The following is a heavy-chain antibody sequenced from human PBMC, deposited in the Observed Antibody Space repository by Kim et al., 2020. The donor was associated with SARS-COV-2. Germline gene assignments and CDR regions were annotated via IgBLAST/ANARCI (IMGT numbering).Heavy chain of an antibody. V-gene: IGHV4-39*07. D-gene: IGHD6-13*01. CDR1: GGFIISSGYY. CDR3: ARDRRDSSSWPFDS. CDR2: IYYTGST. J-gene: IGHJ4*01. Sequence: SETLSLTCTVSGGFIISSGYYWGWIRQPPGRGLEWIGNIYYTGSTYYNPSLKSRVTITVDTSKNQFSLKLSYVTAADTAVYYCARDRRDSSSWPFDSWG.